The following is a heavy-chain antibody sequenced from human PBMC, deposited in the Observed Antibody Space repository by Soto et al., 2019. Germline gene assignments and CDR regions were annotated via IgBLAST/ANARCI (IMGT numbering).Heavy chain of an antibody. CDR1: GYTFTSYA. D-gene: IGHD3-22*01. Sequence: ASVKVSCKAPGYTFTSYAMHWVRQAPGQRLEWMGWINAGNGNTKYSQKFQGRVTITRDTSASTAYMELGSLRSEDTAVYYCARDLPYDSSGFNWFDPWGQGTLVTVSS. CDR3: ARDLPYDSSGFNWFDP. CDR2: INAGNGNT. J-gene: IGHJ5*02. V-gene: IGHV1-3*01.